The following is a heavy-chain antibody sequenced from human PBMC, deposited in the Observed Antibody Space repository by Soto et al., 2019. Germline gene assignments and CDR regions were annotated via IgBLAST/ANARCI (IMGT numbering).Heavy chain of an antibody. Sequence: TLSLTCTVSGRSIGSGGYYWGGIRQHPGKGLEWIGYIYYSGSTYYNPSLKSRVTISVDTSKNQFSLKLSSVTAADTAVYYCARAHGSYSSGWYWFDPWGQGTLVTVS. CDR2: IYYSGST. V-gene: IGHV4-31*03. CDR3: ARAHGSYSSGWYWFDP. CDR1: GRSIGSGGYY. D-gene: IGHD6-19*01. J-gene: IGHJ5*02.